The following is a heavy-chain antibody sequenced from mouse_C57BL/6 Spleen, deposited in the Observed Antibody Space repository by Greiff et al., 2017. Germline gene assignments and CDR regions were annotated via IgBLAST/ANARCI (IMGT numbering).Heavy chain of an antibody. Sequence: QVQLQQSGAELVRPGASVTLSCKASGYTFTDYEMHWVKQTPVHGLEWIGAIDPETGGTAYNQKFKGKAILTADKSSSTAYMELRSLASEGSAVYYCTRGAGDYDEAYWGQGTLVTVSA. D-gene: IGHD2-4*01. CDR2: IDPETGGT. CDR1: GYTFTDYE. V-gene: IGHV1-15*01. CDR3: TRGAGDYDEAY. J-gene: IGHJ3*01.